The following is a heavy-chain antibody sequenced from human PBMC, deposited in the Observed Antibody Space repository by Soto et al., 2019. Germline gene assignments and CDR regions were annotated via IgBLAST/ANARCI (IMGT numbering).Heavy chain of an antibody. Sequence: QVQLVQSGAEVKKPGSSVKVSCKASGGTFSSYAISWVRQAPGQGLEWMGGIIPIFGTANYAQKFQGRVTITADESTSKAYMELSSLRSEDTAVYYCARTPIGIQLWFPYYFDYWGQGTLVTVSS. CDR1: GGTFSSYA. J-gene: IGHJ4*02. CDR2: IIPIFGTA. CDR3: ARTPIGIQLWFPYYFDY. V-gene: IGHV1-69*01. D-gene: IGHD5-18*01.